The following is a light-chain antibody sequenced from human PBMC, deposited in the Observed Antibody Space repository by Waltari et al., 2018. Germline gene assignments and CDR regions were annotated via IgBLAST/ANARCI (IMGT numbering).Light chain of an antibody. CDR2: GAS. CDR1: QSVNIN. CDR3: QQYNNWPPWT. Sequence: EIVMTQSPATLSLSPGERATLSCRASQSVNINLAWYQQKPGKGPRLLISGASTRATAIPARFSGSGSGTEFTLTISSLQSEDFAVYYCQQYNNWPPWTFGQGTKVEIK. J-gene: IGKJ1*01. V-gene: IGKV3-15*01.